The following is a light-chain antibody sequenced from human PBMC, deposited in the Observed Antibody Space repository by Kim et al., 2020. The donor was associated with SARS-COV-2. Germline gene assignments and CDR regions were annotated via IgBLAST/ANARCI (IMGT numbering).Light chain of an antibody. CDR3: QTWGTGIRV. J-gene: IGLJ1*01. CDR1: SGHSTYA. CDR2: VKSDGSH. V-gene: IGLV4-69*01. Sequence: QPVLTQSPSASASLGASVKLTCTLSSGHSTYAIAWHQQQPEKGPRYLMEVKSDGSHTKGDGIPDRFSGSSSGAERYLTISSLQSEDEADYYCQTWGTGIRVFGTGTKVTVL.